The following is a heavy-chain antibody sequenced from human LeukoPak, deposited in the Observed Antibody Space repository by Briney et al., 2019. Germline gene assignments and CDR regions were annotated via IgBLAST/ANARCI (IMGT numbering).Heavy chain of an antibody. CDR2: ISGGGGST. J-gene: IGHJ4*02. CDR3: AKERTIWFGELLEDY. V-gene: IGHV3-23*01. Sequence: PGGSLRLSCAASGFTFSSYAMSWVRQAPGKGLEWVSAISGGGGSTYYADSVKGRFTISRDNSKNTLYLQMNSLRAEDTAVYYCAKERTIWFGELLEDYWGQGTLVTVSS. D-gene: IGHD3-10*01. CDR1: GFTFSSYA.